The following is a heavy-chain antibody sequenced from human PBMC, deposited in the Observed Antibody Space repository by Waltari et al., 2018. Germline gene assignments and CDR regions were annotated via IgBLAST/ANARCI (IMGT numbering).Heavy chain of an antibody. Sequence: QVQLQESGPRQVKPSGTLSLTCTVSGDYVCNHYWWSWVRQPPGKWLEWIGHILPTGATNYNPSLESRVTISIDTSKNQVSLKVTSASAADTAVYSCASDRGRGLSLDSWGQGTLVTVSP. D-gene: IGHD2-15*01. CDR2: ILPTGAT. CDR3: ASDRGRGLSLDS. V-gene: IGHV4-4*02. J-gene: IGHJ4*02. CDR1: GDYVCNHYW.